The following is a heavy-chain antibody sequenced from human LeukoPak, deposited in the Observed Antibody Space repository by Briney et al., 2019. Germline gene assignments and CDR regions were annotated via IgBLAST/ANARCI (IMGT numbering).Heavy chain of an antibody. J-gene: IGHJ4*02. V-gene: IGHV3-33*01. Sequence: PGGSLRLSCAASGFTFSSYAMHWVRQAPGKGLEWGAVIWYDGSNKYYVDSAKGRFTISRDNSKNTLYLQMNSLSVEDTAVYYCGRGQQLVDYWGQGTLVTVSS. CDR3: GRGQQLVDY. D-gene: IGHD6-13*01. CDR2: IWYDGSNK. CDR1: GFTFSSYA.